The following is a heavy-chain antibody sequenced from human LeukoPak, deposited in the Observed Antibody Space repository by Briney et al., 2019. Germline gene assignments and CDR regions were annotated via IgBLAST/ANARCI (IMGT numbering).Heavy chain of an antibody. CDR2: INTNTGNP. D-gene: IGHD3-10*01. CDR1: GYTFTSYA. CDR3: ARDLYTGRYGSGTSRY. J-gene: IGHJ4*02. Sequence: ASVKVSCKASGYTFTSYAMNWVRQAPGQGLEWMGWINTNTGNPTYAQGFTGRFVFSLDTSVSTAYLQISSLKAEDTAVYYCARDLYTGRYGSGTSRYWGQGTLVTVSS. V-gene: IGHV7-4-1*02.